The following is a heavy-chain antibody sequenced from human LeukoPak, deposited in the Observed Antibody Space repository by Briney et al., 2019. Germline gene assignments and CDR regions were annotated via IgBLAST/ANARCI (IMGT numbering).Heavy chain of an antibody. Sequence: SQTLSLTCAISGDSVSSSSAAWNWIRQSPSRGLEWLGRTYYRSKWYNEYAVSVKGRITINPDTSNNQFSLRLSSVIPEDTAVYYCAAFRRDAFDVWGQGTMVTISS. J-gene: IGHJ3*01. CDR2: TYYRSKWYN. CDR1: GDSVSSSSAA. CDR3: AAFRRDAFDV. V-gene: IGHV6-1*01.